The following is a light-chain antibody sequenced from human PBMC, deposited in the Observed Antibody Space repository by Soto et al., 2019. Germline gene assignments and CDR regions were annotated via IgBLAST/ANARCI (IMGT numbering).Light chain of an antibody. CDR3: QQYNAWPIT. J-gene: IGKJ5*01. Sequence: EIVMTQSPATLSVSPGDRATLSCRAGQSVSSTLAWYQQKPGQAPRLLIYGASTRATGIPARFSGSGSGTEFTLTISSLQSEDFAVYYCQQYNAWPITFGQGTRLYIK. CDR1: QSVSST. CDR2: GAS. V-gene: IGKV3-15*01.